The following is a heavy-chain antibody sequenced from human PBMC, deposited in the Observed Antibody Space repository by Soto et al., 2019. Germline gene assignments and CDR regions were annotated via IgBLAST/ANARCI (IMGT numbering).Heavy chain of an antibody. D-gene: IGHD2-21*02. Sequence: EVQLFESGGGLVQPGGSLRLSCAASGFTFSSYAMSWVRQAPGKGLEWVSAISGSGGSTYYADSVKGRFTISRDNSKNTLYLQMNSLRAEDTAVYYCAKTGSTVVTPRTGAYYFDYWGQGTLVTVSS. J-gene: IGHJ4*02. CDR3: AKTGSTVVTPRTGAYYFDY. CDR1: GFTFSSYA. V-gene: IGHV3-23*01. CDR2: ISGSGGST.